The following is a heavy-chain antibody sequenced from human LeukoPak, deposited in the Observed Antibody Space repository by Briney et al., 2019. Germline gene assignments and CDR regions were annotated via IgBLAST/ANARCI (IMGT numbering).Heavy chain of an antibody. CDR1: EFTFSSYW. CDR2: IKQDGGQI. D-gene: IGHD4-17*01. CDR3: ARLGARQMLEY. Sequence: GGSLRLSCAASEFTFSSYWMSWVRQAPGKGLEWVANIKQDGGQIYYLESVKGRFTVSRDNAKNSLYLQMNSLRAEDSAVYYCARLGARQMLEYWGQGTLVTVSS. V-gene: IGHV3-7*01. J-gene: IGHJ4*02.